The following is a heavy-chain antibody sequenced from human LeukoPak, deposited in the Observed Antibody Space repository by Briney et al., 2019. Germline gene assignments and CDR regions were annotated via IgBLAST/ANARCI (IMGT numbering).Heavy chain of an antibody. CDR1: GFTFSSYA. CDR3: ARSGTGPFDF. CDR2: ISYDGSNK. D-gene: IGHD1-1*01. V-gene: IGHV3-30-3*01. J-gene: IGHJ4*02. Sequence: PGGSLRLSCAASGFTFSSYAMHWVRQAPGKGLEWVAVISYDGSNKYYADSVKGRFIISRDNAKNSLYLQMNSLRVEDTAVYYCARSGTGPFDFWGQGTLVTVSS.